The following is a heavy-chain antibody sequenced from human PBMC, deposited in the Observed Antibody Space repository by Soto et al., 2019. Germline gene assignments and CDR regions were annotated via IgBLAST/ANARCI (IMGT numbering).Heavy chain of an antibody. J-gene: IGHJ4*02. D-gene: IGHD3-9*01. V-gene: IGHV3-23*01. CDR1: GFTCSSYA. CDR2: ISGSGGST. CDR3: AKVEDYFLTGYPLGSFLY. Sequence: PGGSLRLSCAASGFTCSSYAMSWVRQAPGKGLEWVSAISGSGGSTYYADSVKGRFTISRDNSKNTLYLQMNSLRAEDMAVYYCAKVEDYFLTGYPLGSFLYWGQTPLLTLSS.